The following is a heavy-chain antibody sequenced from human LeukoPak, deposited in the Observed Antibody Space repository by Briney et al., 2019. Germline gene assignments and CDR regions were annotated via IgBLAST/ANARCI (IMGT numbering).Heavy chain of an antibody. CDR3: RSGGAVALLDY. J-gene: IGHJ4*02. Sequence: SETLSLTCTVSGGSISSYYWSWIRQPPGKGLEWIGYIYYSGSTNYNPSLKSRVTISVDTSKNQFSRKLSSVTAAATAVYYCRSGGAVALLDYWGQGTLVTVSS. CDR2: IYYSGST. V-gene: IGHV4-59*01. CDR1: GGSISSYY. D-gene: IGHD6-19*01.